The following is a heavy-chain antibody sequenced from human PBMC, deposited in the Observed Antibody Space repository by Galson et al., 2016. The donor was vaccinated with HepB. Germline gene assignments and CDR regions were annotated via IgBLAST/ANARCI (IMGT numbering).Heavy chain of an antibody. Sequence: TLSLTCTVSGDSINIGGYRWSWIRQHPGKGLEWIGHISNRGSTFNNPSLKRRVTISVDTSLNQISLKLNSITAADTAVYYCARETEGFTKWLDPWGQGTLVTVSS. CDR2: ISNRGST. J-gene: IGHJ5*02. CDR3: ARETEGFTKWLDP. D-gene: IGHD1-1*01. CDR1: GDSINIGGYR. V-gene: IGHV4-31*03.